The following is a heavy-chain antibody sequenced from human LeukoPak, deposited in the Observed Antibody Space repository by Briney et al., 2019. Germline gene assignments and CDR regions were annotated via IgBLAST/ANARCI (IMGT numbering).Heavy chain of an antibody. J-gene: IGHJ6*03. D-gene: IGHD6-13*01. V-gene: IGHV3-23*01. CDR3: ARDATTATGTVYMDV. CDR2: INGRGDST. Sequence: GGSLRLSCTASGLIFNTYAMSWVRQAAGKGLEWVSSINGRGDSTFYADSVKGRFTISRDNAKNSLYLQMNSLRVEDTALYFCARDATTATGTVYMDVWGKGTTVTISS. CDR1: GLIFNTYA.